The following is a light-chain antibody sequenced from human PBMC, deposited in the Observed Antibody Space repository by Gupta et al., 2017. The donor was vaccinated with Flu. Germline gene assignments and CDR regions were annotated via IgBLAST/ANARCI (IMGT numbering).Light chain of an antibody. CDR1: SSDVGWYKY. CDR2: DVS. J-gene: IGLJ2*01. V-gene: IGLV2-14*01. Sequence: ITSCTGTSSDVGWYKYACWNQHHPGKAHILLMYDVSRRPAGVSSRFSGSKSGNTASLTISGRPEEEEDDYYCHSVTSRNNAVFGGGTKLTVL. CDR3: HSVTSRNNAV.